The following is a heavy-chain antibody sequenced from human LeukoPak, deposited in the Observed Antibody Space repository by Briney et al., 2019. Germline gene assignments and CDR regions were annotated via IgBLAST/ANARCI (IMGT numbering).Heavy chain of an antibody. V-gene: IGHV4-4*07. CDR2: IYTSGST. Sequence: PSETLSLTCTVSGGSISSYYWSWIRQPAGKGLEWIGRIYTSGSTNYNPSLKSRVTISVDTSKNQFSLKLSSVTAADTAVYYCARGTHDYGGNSYAFDIWGQGTMVTVSS. CDR1: GGSISSYY. D-gene: IGHD4-23*01. CDR3: ARGTHDYGGNSYAFDI. J-gene: IGHJ3*02.